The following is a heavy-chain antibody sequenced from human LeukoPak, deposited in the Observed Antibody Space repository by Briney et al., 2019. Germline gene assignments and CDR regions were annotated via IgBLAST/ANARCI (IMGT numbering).Heavy chain of an antibody. CDR1: GFTFISYA. Sequence: SGGSLRLSCAASGFTFISYAMHWVRQAPGKGLEWVAIISYDGSNKYYADSVKGRFTISRDNSKNTLSLQMNSLRAEDTAVYYCARDTYSGHYGPGYWGQGTLVTVSS. J-gene: IGHJ4*02. D-gene: IGHD4-17*01. CDR2: ISYDGSNK. V-gene: IGHV3-30*04. CDR3: ARDTYSGHYGPGY.